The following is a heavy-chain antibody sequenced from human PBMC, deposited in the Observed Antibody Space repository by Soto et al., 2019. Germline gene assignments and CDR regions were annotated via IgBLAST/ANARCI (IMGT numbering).Heavy chain of an antibody. CDR3: ARDKYYDFWSGSLGFDY. CDR1: GFTFSSYA. Sequence: GGSLRLSCAASGFTFSSYAMHWVRQAPGKGLEWVAVISYDGSNKYYADSVKGRFTISRDNSKNTLYLQMNSLRAEDTAVYYCARDKYYDFWSGSLGFDYWGQGTLVTVSS. V-gene: IGHV3-30-3*01. D-gene: IGHD3-3*01. CDR2: ISYDGSNK. J-gene: IGHJ4*02.